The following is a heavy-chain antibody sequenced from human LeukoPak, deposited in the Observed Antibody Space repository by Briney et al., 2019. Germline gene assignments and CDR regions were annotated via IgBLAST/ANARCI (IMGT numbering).Heavy chain of an antibody. D-gene: IGHD6-6*01. J-gene: IGHJ4*02. V-gene: IGHV3-11*01. Sequence: PGGSLRLSCAVSGFTFSDYYMSWIRQAPGKGLEWVSYISSGGSTISHADSVKGRFTISRDNAENSLYLQMNSLRAEDTAVYYCARDEFGSSSYDYWGQGTLVTVSS. CDR3: ARDEFGSSSYDY. CDR1: GFTFSDYY. CDR2: ISSGGSTI.